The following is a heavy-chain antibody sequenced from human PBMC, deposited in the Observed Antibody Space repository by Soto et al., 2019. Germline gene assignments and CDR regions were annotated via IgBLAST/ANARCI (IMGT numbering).Heavy chain of an antibody. V-gene: IGHV3-49*04. D-gene: IGHD2-2*01. CDR3: TRAESTNGAYFFDY. Sequence: GGPLRLSCTVSGFTYENYAINWVHQGPGKGLEWVGLIRNQTYNGAPEYAASIKGRFTISRHDSKNIAYLQMNSLKTEDSAVYFCTRAESTNGAYFFDYWRQGT. J-gene: IGHJ4*02. CDR2: IRNQTYNGAP. CDR1: GFTYENYA.